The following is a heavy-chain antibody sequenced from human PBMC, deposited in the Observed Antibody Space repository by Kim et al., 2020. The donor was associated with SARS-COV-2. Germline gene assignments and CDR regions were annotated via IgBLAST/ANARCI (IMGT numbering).Heavy chain of an antibody. D-gene: IGHD6-19*01. CDR1: GYTFTSYA. CDR3: ARGSSGWYVPQGEDY. Sequence: ASVKVSCKASGYTFTSYAMHWVRQAPGQRLEWMGWINAGNGNTKYSQKFQGRVTITRDTSASTAYMELSSLRSEDTAVYYCARGSSGWYVPQGEDYWGQGTLVTVSS. CDR2: INAGNGNT. V-gene: IGHV1-3*01. J-gene: IGHJ4*02.